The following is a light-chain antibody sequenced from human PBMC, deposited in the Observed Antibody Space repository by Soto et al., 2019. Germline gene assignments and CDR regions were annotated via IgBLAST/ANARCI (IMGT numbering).Light chain of an antibody. J-gene: IGLJ2*01. CDR3: QTWGSGIVV. V-gene: IGLV4-69*01. Sequence: QPVLTQSPSASASLGASVKLTCTQSSGNSNYAIAWHQQQSEKGPRYLMKLNSDGSHSKGDGIPDRFSGSSSGAERYLTISSLQSEDEADYYCQTWGSGIVVFGGGTKVTVL. CDR2: LNSDGSH. CDR1: SGNSNYA.